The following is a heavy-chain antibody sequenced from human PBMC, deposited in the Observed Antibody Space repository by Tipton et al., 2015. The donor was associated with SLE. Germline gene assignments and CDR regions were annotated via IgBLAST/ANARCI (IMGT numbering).Heavy chain of an antibody. CDR1: GGSISSGSYY. J-gene: IGHJ4*02. CDR3: ARDGSSWYKDY. D-gene: IGHD6-13*01. Sequence: TLSLTCTVSGGSISSGSYYWGWIRQPPGKGLEWIGSIYYSRSTYYNPSLKSRVTISVDTSKNQFSLKLSSVTAADTAVYYCARDGSSWYKDYWGQGTLVTVSS. CDR2: IYYSRST. V-gene: IGHV4-39*07.